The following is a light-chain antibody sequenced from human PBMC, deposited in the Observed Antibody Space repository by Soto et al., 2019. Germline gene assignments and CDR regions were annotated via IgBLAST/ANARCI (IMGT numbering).Light chain of an antibody. CDR2: DAS. V-gene: IGKV3-11*01. Sequence: IGLTQSPATLSLSPGERATLSCRASQSVSSYLAWYQQKPGQAPRLLIYDASNRATGIPARFSGSGSGTDFTLTISSLEPEDFAVYYCHQRSNWLTFGGGTKVDIK. CDR1: QSVSSY. CDR3: HQRSNWLT. J-gene: IGKJ4*01.